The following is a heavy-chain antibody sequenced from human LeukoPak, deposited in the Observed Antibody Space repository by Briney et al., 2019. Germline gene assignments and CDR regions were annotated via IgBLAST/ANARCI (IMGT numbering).Heavy chain of an antibody. CDR1: GGTFSRYA. V-gene: IGHV1-69*05. D-gene: IGHD2-21*01. CDR3: ATLWGYSPEDYFDY. J-gene: IGHJ4*02. Sequence: SVKVSCKASGGTFSRYAISWVRQAPGQGLEWMGGIIPIFGTANYAQKFQGRVTITTDESTSTAYMELSSLRSEDTAVYYCATLWGYSPEDYFDYWGQGTLVTVSS. CDR2: IIPIFGTA.